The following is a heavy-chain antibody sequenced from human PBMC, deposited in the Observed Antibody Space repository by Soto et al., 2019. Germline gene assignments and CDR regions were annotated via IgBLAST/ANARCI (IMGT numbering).Heavy chain of an antibody. CDR2: IYYSGST. Sequence: SETLSLTCTVSGGSISSYYWSWIRQPPGKGLEWIGYIYYSGSTNYNPSLKSRVTISVDTSKNQFSLKLSSLTAADTAVYYWARRTVVSSSYFDYWGQGTLVTVSS. CDR3: ARRTVVSSSYFDY. CDR1: GGSISSYY. J-gene: IGHJ4*02. V-gene: IGHV4-59*08. D-gene: IGHD2-2*01.